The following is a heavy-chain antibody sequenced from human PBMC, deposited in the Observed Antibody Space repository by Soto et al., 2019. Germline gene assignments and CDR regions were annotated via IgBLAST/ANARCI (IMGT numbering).Heavy chain of an antibody. CDR1: GFTFSSYA. V-gene: IGHV3-23*01. Sequence: GVYLRLSCAAPGFTFSSYAMSCVRQSQGKGLEWVSAISGSGGSTYYADSVKRRHPTSIDNSKNPLYLQMNSLRAEDTAVYYCAKDLIRAPVYPMGYRIDVCGQMPTATVS. CDR3: AKDLIRAPVYPMGYRIDV. J-gene: IGHJ6*02. CDR2: ISGSGGST. D-gene: IGHD1-26*01.